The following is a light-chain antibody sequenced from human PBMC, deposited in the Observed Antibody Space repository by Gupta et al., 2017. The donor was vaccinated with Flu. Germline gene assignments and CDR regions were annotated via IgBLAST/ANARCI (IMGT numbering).Light chain of an antibody. CDR3: QSYDSSTHWV. Sequence: FFPTQPPSVSVSPGNTVTLSCTRSSGSIASNYVQWYQQRPGSSPTTVIYEDNQRPSGVPDRFSGSIDSSSNSASLTISGLKTEDEADYYCQSYDSSTHWVFGGGTKLTVL. CDR1: SGSIASNY. CDR2: EDN. V-gene: IGLV6-57*01. J-gene: IGLJ3*02.